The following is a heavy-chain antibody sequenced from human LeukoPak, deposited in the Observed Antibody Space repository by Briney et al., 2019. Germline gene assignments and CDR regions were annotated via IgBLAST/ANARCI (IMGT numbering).Heavy chain of an antibody. J-gene: IGHJ4*02. D-gene: IGHD3-3*01. V-gene: IGHV7-4-1*02. CDR3: ARDQPHKYYDFWSGYPDY. Sequence: GASVKVSCKASGYTFTSYAMNWVRQAPGQGLEWMGWINTNTGNPTYAQGFTGRFVFSLDTSVSTAYLQISGLKAEDTAVYYCARDQPHKYYDFWSGYPDYWGQGTLVTVSS. CDR1: GYTFTSYA. CDR2: INTNTGNP.